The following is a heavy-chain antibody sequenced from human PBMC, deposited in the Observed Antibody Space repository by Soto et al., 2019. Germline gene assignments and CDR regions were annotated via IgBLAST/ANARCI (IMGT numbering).Heavy chain of an antibody. Sequence: EFLKISFKGSGYSFTSYWISWVRQIPGKGLEWMGRIDPSDSYTNYSPSFQGHVTISADKSISTAYLQWSSLKASDTAMYYCARQGQLPRFDPWGQGTLVTVSS. D-gene: IGHD6-6*01. CDR2: IDPSDSYT. CDR1: GYSFTSYW. V-gene: IGHV5-10-1*01. CDR3: ARQGQLPRFDP. J-gene: IGHJ5*02.